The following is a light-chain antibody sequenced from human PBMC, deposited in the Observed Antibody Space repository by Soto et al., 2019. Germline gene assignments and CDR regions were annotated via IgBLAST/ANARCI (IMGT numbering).Light chain of an antibody. V-gene: IGKV3-15*01. CDR3: QQYNNWPRVT. CDR2: GAS. CDR1: QSVSSN. Sequence: EIVMTQSPATLSVSPGERATLSCRASQSVSSNLAWYQQKPGQAPRLLIYGASTRATGIPARFSGSGSGTEFPITNRSLQSEDFAVYYCQQYNNWPRVTFRPGNKVDIK. J-gene: IGKJ3*01.